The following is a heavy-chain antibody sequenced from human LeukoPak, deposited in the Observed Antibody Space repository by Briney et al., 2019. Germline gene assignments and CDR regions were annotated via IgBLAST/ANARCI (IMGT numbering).Heavy chain of an antibody. J-gene: IGHJ4*02. Sequence: GGSLRLSCAASGFTFSSYALSWVRQAPGKGLEWVSVISASGGTTYYADSVKGRFTISRGTSKDTVYLQMHSLRAEDTAVYYCAKGDVLPSYPTFDYWGQGTLVTVSS. V-gene: IGHV3-23*01. CDR3: AKGDVLPSYPTFDY. D-gene: IGHD3-9*01. CDR1: GFTFSSYA. CDR2: ISASGGTT.